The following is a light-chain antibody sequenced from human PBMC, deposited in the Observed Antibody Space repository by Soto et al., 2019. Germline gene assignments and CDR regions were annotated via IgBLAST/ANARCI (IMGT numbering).Light chain of an antibody. CDR1: QGISSY. J-gene: IGKJ4*01. CDR2: AAS. CDR3: QQYGSSPLT. Sequence: DVQLTQSPSFLPASVGDRVTITCRASQGISSYLALYQQKPGKAPKLLIYAASTLQSGVPSRFSGSGSGTDFTLTISRLEPEDFAVYYCQQYGSSPLTFGGGTKV. V-gene: IGKV1-9*01.